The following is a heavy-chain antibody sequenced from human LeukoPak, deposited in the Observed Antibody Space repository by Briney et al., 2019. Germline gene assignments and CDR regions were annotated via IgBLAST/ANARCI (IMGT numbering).Heavy chain of an antibody. CDR1: GFTFSIYE. Sequence: PGGSLRLSCAASGFTFSIYEMHWVRQAPGKGLEWVSYISNSVSTIKYADSVKGRSTISRDNAKNSLYLQMNSLRAEDTAVYYCAREKLYGFDCWGQGALVTVSS. J-gene: IGHJ4*02. CDR3: AREKLYGFDC. V-gene: IGHV3-48*03. D-gene: IGHD3-10*01. CDR2: ISNSVSTI.